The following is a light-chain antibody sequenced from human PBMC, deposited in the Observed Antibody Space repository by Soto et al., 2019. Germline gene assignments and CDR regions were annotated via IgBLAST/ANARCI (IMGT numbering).Light chain of an antibody. CDR3: QQYYTYPRT. V-gene: IGKV1-8*01. J-gene: IGKJ1*01. Sequence: AIRMTQSPSSFSASKGDRVNITCRASQGINTYLAWYQQKPGKAPKLLIYAASTLQSGVPSKFSGSGSGTDFTLTISCLQSEDFATYYCQQYYTYPRTFGQGTNVEIK. CDR1: QGINTY. CDR2: AAS.